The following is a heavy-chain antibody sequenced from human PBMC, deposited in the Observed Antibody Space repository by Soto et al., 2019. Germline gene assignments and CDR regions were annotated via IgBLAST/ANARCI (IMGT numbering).Heavy chain of an antibody. D-gene: IGHD1-26*01. Sequence: SETLALTCTVSGDSVSNYYWSWIRQPPGKGLEWIGYIYNSGSTDYNPSLRSRVTISVDMSKNQFSLKRNSVTAADTAVYYGARNWGATPPSYYGRDVWGQGNTGTVS. CDR1: GDSVSNYY. CDR3: ARNWGATPPSYYGRDV. V-gene: IGHV4-59*02. J-gene: IGHJ6*02. CDR2: IYNSGST.